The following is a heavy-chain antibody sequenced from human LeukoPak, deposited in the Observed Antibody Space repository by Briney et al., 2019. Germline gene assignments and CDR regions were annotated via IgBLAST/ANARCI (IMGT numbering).Heavy chain of an antibody. D-gene: IGHD2-2*01. Sequence: SETLSLTCTVSGASISGYYWSWIRQPPGKGLEWIGYVDDSGSANYNPSLKSRVTMSVDTSRRHFSLRLSSVSTADTAVYYCARARSEGVPAGILHDSWGQGTLVTVSS. V-gene: IGHV4-59*01. CDR3: ARARSEGVPAGILHDS. J-gene: IGHJ4*02. CDR1: GASISGYY. CDR2: VDDSGSA.